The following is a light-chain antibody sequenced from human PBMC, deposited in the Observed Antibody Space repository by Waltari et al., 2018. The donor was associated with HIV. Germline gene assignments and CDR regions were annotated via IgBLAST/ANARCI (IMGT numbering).Light chain of an antibody. CDR2: DVS. Sequence: SALTQPASVSGSPGQSITISCTGTSSDVGGYNYVSWYQQYPGKAPKLMIYDVSNRPSGVSNRFPGSKSGNTVSLTISGLQADDEADYYCSSYTSSSTRVFVGGTKLTVL. CDR1: SSDVGGYNY. V-gene: IGLV2-14*01. CDR3: SSYTSSSTRV. J-gene: IGLJ3*02.